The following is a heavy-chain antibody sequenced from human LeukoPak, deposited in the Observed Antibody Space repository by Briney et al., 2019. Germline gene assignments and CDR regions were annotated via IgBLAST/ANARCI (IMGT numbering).Heavy chain of an antibody. CDR3: ARAVAVAGFDP. D-gene: IGHD6-19*01. Sequence: SETLSLTCTVSGGSISSSSYYWGWIRQPPGKGLEWIGSIYYSGSTYYNPSLKSRVTISVDTSKNQFSLKLSSVTAADTAVYYCARAVAVAGFDPWGQGTLVTVSS. CDR1: GGSISSSSYY. V-gene: IGHV4-39*01. J-gene: IGHJ5*02. CDR2: IYYSGST.